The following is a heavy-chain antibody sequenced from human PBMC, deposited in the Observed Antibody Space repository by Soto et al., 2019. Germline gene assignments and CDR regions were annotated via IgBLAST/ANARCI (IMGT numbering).Heavy chain of an antibody. Sequence: EVRLVESGGGSVKPGGSLRLSCAASGFPFIDAWMTWVRQAPGKGLQWIGRIRSNADGGTTDLAASVRGRFSISRDDSNDTLYLHMNSLEIHDTAVYFCSTALRRDSALGAYWGQGTLVSVSS. J-gene: IGHJ4*02. D-gene: IGHD3-16*01. CDR2: IRSNADGGTT. CDR1: GFPFIDAW. V-gene: IGHV3-15*01. CDR3: STALRRDSALGAY.